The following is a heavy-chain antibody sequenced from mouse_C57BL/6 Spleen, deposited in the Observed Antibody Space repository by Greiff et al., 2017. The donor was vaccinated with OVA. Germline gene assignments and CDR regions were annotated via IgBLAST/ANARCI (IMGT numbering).Heavy chain of an antibody. D-gene: IGHD2-10*01. Sequence: QVQLQQSGPELVKPGASVKISCKASGYAFSSSWMNWVKQRPGKGLEWIGRIYPGDGDTNYNGKFKGKATLTADKSSSTAYMQLSSLTSEDTAVYFCARDPPTIPYYFDYWGEGTTLTVSS. V-gene: IGHV1-82*01. CDR3: ARDPPTIPYYFDY. CDR1: GYAFSSSW. CDR2: IYPGDGDT. J-gene: IGHJ2*01.